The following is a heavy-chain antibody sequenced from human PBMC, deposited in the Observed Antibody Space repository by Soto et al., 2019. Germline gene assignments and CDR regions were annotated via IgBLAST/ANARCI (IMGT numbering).Heavy chain of an antibody. J-gene: IGHJ3*02. D-gene: IGHD3-3*01. CDR1: GFTFSSYA. CDR3: AKDRVVIRRDGAAFDI. CDR2: ISYDGSNK. V-gene: IGHV3-30*04. Sequence: PGGTLRLSCSASGFTFSSYAMHWVRQAPGKGLEYVSAISYDGSNKYYADSVKGRFTISRDNSKNTLYLQMNSLRAEDTAVYYCAKDRVVIRRDGAAFDIWGQGTMVTVSS.